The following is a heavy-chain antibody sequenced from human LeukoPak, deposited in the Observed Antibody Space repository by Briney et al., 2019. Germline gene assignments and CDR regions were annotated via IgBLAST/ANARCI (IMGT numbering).Heavy chain of an antibody. CDR2: ISGSGGGT. CDR1: GFTFSSSP. CDR3: GNLCYSSGMYHFDY. J-gene: IGHJ4*02. D-gene: IGHD3-10*01. V-gene: IGHV3-23*01. Sequence: GGSLRLSCATSGFTFSSSPMSWVRQPPGKGLAWVSTISGSGGGTYYADSVKGRFTISSDNSKNTLYLQMNSLRAEDTAVFYCGNLCYSSGMYHFDYWGQGTLVTVSS.